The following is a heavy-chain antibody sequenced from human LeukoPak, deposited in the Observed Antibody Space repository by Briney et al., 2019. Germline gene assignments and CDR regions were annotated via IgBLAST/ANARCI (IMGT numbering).Heavy chain of an antibody. V-gene: IGHV1-24*01. Sequence: ASVTVSFKVSGYTLTELSMHWVRQALGEGRERMGGFDPEDGETIYAQKFHGRVTMTEDTSTDTAYMELSSLRSEDTAVYYCATLTAAYYYYGMDVWGQGTTVTVSS. J-gene: IGHJ6*02. CDR3: ATLTAAYYYYGMDV. D-gene: IGHD2-2*01. CDR1: GYTLTELS. CDR2: FDPEDGET.